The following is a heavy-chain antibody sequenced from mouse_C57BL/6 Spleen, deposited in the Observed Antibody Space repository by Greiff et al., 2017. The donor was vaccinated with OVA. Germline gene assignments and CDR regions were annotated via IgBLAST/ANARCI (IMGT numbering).Heavy chain of an antibody. Sequence: VQGVESGAELVRPGASVTLSCKASGYTFTDYEMHWVKQTPVHGLEWIGAIDPETGGTAYNQKFKGKAILTADKSSSTAYMEHRSLTSEDSAVYYCTRGELSRFDYWGQGTTLTVSS. J-gene: IGHJ2*01. CDR2: IDPETGGT. V-gene: IGHV1-15*01. CDR3: TRGELSRFDY. CDR1: GYTFTDYE. D-gene: IGHD1-1*02.